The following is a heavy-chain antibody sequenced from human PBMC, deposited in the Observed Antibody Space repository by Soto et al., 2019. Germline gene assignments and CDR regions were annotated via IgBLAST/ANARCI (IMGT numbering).Heavy chain of an antibody. Sequence: QVQLVQSGAEVKKPGSSVKVSCEASGGTFSGHAISWVRQAPGQGPEWMGGLIPLFGTTQHAQNFQDRLTITADKSTRTACMELTSVRFEDTAIDYCSRGPNWGYQFDSGCQGTLVTVSS. CDR3: SRGPNWGYQFDS. CDR1: GGTFSGHA. CDR2: LIPLFGTT. D-gene: IGHD7-27*01. J-gene: IGHJ4*02. V-gene: IGHV1-69*06.